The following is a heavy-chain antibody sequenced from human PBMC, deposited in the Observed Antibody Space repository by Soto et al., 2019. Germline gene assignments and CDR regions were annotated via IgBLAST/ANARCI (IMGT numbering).Heavy chain of an antibody. J-gene: IGHJ4*02. CDR3: ARLPVDTITSLDY. V-gene: IGHV3-74*01. D-gene: IGHD3-3*01. CDR2: INSDGSSI. Sequence: EVQLVESGGDLVQPGGFLRLSCATSGFTISRYWMHWVRQVPGKGLVWVSRINSDGSSISYSDSVKGRFTISRDNAKNTLYLQMNSLRVEDTAVYYWARLPVDTITSLDYWGQGTLVTVSS. CDR1: GFTISRYW.